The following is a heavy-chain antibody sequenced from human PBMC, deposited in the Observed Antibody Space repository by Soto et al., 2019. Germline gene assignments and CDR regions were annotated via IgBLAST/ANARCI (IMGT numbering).Heavy chain of an antibody. D-gene: IGHD3-22*01. CDR2: INHSGGT. Sequence: NPSETLSLTCAVYGGSFSGYYWSWIRQPPGKGLEWIGEINHSGGTNYNPSLKSRVTMSVDTSKNQFSLKLRSVTAADTAVYYCARATYDSLDYWGLGTLVTVSS. V-gene: IGHV4-34*01. CDR3: ARATYDSLDY. CDR1: GGSFSGYY. J-gene: IGHJ4*02.